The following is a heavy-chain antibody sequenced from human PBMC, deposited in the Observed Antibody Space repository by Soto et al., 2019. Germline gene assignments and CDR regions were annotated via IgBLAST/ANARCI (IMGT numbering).Heavy chain of an antibody. D-gene: IGHD5-18*01. CDR2: INYRGTT. Sequence: PSETLSLTCTVSGGSISSYYWSWIRQHPEKGLEWIGYINYRGTTYYNPSLESRLTISVDTSENQFSLQLTSVIAADTALYYCARESYSFGRAFDIWGHGTLVTVSS. J-gene: IGHJ4*01. CDR3: ARESYSFGRAFDI. CDR1: GGSISSYY. V-gene: IGHV4-59*06.